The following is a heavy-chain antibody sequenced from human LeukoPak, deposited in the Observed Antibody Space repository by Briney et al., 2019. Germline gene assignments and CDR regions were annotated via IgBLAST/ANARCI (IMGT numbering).Heavy chain of an antibody. Sequence: SETLSLTCTVSGGSISSSSYYWGWIRQPPGKGLEWIGSIYYSGSTYYNPSLKSRVTISVDTSKNQFSLKLSSVTAADTAVYYCARRPISNYYDSSGYFDYWGQGTLVTVSS. CDR3: ARRPISNYYDSSGYFDY. V-gene: IGHV4-39*01. CDR2: IYYSGST. CDR1: GGSISSSSYY. D-gene: IGHD3-22*01. J-gene: IGHJ4*02.